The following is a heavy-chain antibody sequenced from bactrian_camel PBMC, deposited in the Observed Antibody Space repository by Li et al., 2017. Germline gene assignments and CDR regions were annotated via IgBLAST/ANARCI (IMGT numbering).Heavy chain of an antibody. J-gene: IGHJ4*01. D-gene: IGHD6*01. CDR3: AAEPTTSGGSCANPSY. CDR2: IYLRNDQI. Sequence: HVQLVESGGGSVQVGGSLRLSCEVKYKPTNYCMGWFRQAPGKERQMVAIIYLRNDQIFYHDTVKGRFTIARGDTKKTLYLQMNNLQPEDTAIYYCAAEPTTSGGSCANPSYWGQGTQVTVS. V-gene: IGHV3-2*01. CDR1: YKPTNYC.